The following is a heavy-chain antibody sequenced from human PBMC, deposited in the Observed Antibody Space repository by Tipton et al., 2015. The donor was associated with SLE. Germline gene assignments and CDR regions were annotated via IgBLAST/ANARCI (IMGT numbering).Heavy chain of an antibody. V-gene: IGHV4-61*09. CDR3: ARSMLTTKRVFDY. CDR2: IYTSGIT. J-gene: IGHJ4*02. CDR1: GGSISSGSYY. Sequence: TLSLTCTVSGGSISSGSYYWSWIRQPAGKGLEWIGHIYTSGITNYNPSLKGRVTISVDTSKNQFSLKLSSVTAADTAVHYCARSMLTTKRVFDYWGQGTLVTVSS. D-gene: IGHD3-16*01.